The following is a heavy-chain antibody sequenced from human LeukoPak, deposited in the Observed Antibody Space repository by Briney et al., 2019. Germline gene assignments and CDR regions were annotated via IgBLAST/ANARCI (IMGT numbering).Heavy chain of an antibody. CDR3: ARGHDYGDYGGY. CDR1: GFTFSSYS. J-gene: IGHJ4*02. Sequence: GSLDLSCAASGFTFSSYSMNWVRPAPGKGLEWVSSISSSSSYIHYADSVKRRFTISRDNDKHSLYLQKNSLRAGDTAVYYCARGHDYGDYGGYWVQGTLVSVSS. V-gene: IGHV3-21*01. D-gene: IGHD4-17*01. CDR2: ISSSSSYI.